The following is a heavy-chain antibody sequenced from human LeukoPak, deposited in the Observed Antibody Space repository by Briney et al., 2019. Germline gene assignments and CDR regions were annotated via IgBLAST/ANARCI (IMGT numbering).Heavy chain of an antibody. CDR1: GFTFSSYG. V-gene: IGHV3-30*18. CDR3: AKPREGSSSWYAAG. J-gene: IGHJ4*02. CDR2: ISYDGSNE. Sequence: GGGVVQPGRSLRLSCAASGFTFSSYGMHWVRQAPGKGLEWVAVISYDGSNEYYADSVKGRFTISRDNSKNTLYLQMNSLRPEDTTVYYCAKPREGSSSWYAAGWGQGTLVTVSS. D-gene: IGHD6-13*01.